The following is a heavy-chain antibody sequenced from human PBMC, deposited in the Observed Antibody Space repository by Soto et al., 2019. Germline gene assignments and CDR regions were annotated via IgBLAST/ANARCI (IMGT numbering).Heavy chain of an antibody. CDR1: GYRFSSFW. J-gene: IGHJ6*02. CDR3: ARRKGLYDGMDV. Sequence: PGESLKISCKISGYRFSSFWIAWVRQKPGKGLEWMGIIYPGDATTIYSPSFQGRLTISVDMSISTAHLQWYDLKASDSAMYYCARRKGLYDGMDVWGQGTTVTVSS. V-gene: IGHV5-51*01. D-gene: IGHD2-2*01. CDR2: IYPGDATT.